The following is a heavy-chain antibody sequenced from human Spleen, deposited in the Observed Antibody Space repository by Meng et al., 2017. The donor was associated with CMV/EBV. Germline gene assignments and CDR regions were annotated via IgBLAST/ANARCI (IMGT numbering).Heavy chain of an antibody. CDR2: ISPNRGDT. Sequence: SCKASGYTFTDYYIHWMRQAPGQGPEWMGWISPNRGDTNYAQKFRGRVTMTRDTSISTAYMELSRLRSDDTAVYYCARRIPSIQFDHWGQGTLVTVSS. V-gene: IGHV1-2*02. CDR3: ARRIPSIQFDH. J-gene: IGHJ4*02. CDR1: GYTFTDYY. D-gene: IGHD6-6*01.